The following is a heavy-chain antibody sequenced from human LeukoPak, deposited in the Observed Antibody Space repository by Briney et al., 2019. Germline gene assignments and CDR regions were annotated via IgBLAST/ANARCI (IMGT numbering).Heavy chain of an antibody. Sequence: SVKVSCKASGGTFSSYAISWVRQAPGQGLEWMGGIIPIFGTANYAQKFQGRVTITADESTSTAYMELSSLRSEDTAVYYCARSYDSSGYYGGRRAFDIWGQGTMVTVSS. CDR1: GGTFSSYA. D-gene: IGHD3-22*01. CDR2: IIPIFGTA. V-gene: IGHV1-69*13. J-gene: IGHJ3*02. CDR3: ARSYDSSGYYGGRRAFDI.